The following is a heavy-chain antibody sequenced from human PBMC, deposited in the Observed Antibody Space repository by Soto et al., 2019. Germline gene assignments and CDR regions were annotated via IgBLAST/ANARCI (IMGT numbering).Heavy chain of an antibody. V-gene: IGHV4-4*02. CDR3: ARVGWGSPY. CDR1: GGSISSSTW. Sequence: QVQLQESGPGLVKPSGTLSLTCAVSGGSISSSTWWSWVRQPPGKGLELIGEIYHSGSTNYNPSLTSRVTISVDKSKNQFSLTLSSVTAADTAVYDCARVGWGSPYWGQGTLVTVSS. D-gene: IGHD7-27*01. J-gene: IGHJ4*02. CDR2: IYHSGST.